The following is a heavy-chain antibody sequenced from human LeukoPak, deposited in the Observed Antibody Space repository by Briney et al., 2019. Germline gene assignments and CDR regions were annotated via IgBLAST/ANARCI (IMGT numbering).Heavy chain of an antibody. Sequence: ASVKVSCKASNYTFSSYGFSWVRQAPGQGLEWMGWINAGNGNTKYSQEFQGRVTITRDTSASTAYMELSSLRSEDMAVYYCARGLTYYYDSSGLPSFDYWGQGTLVTVSS. V-gene: IGHV1-3*03. J-gene: IGHJ4*02. CDR3: ARGLTYYYDSSGLPSFDY. CDR1: NYTFSSYG. CDR2: INAGNGNT. D-gene: IGHD3-22*01.